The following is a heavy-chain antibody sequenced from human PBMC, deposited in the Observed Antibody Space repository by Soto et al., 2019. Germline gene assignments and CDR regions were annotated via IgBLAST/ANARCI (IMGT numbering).Heavy chain of an antibody. CDR1: GGSISSSSYY. V-gene: IGHV4-39*01. CDR2: IYYSGST. J-gene: IGHJ4*02. Sequence: SETLSLTCTVAGGSISSSSYYWGWIRQPPGKGLEWIGSIYYSGSTDYNPSLKSRVTISVDTSKNQFSLKLSSVNAADTAVYYCARLGGLTEFSGPWYKIEQWGRGTLVTVSS. D-gene: IGHD1-1*01. CDR3: ARLGGLTEFSGPWYKIEQ.